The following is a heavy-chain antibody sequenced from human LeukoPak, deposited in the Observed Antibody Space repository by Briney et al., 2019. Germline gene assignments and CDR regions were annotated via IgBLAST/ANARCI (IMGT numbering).Heavy chain of an antibody. Sequence: PGGSLRLSCAASGFTFDHYGMSWVRQAPGKGLEWVSGINWNGGSTGYADSVKGRFTISRDNAKNSLYLQMNSLRAEDTALYYCARAVCSSTSCPYYYYMDVWGKGTTVTVS. V-gene: IGHV3-20*04. J-gene: IGHJ6*03. CDR2: INWNGGST. D-gene: IGHD2-2*01. CDR3: ARAVCSSTSCPYYYYMDV. CDR1: GFTFDHYG.